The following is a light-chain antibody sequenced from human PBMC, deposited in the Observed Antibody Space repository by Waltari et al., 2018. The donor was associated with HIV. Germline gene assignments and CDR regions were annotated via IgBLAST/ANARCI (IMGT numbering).Light chain of an antibody. CDR1: QSISDW. V-gene: IGKV1-5*03. CDR3: QQYNNS. CDR2: RAS. J-gene: IGKJ2*03. Sequence: DIQMTQSPSTVSASVGDRVTFTCRASQSISDWVAWYQQKPGRAPRLLVYRASILESGVPPRFSGSGYGTDFTLTITSLQPDDFATYYCQQYNNSFGQGTKLEIK.